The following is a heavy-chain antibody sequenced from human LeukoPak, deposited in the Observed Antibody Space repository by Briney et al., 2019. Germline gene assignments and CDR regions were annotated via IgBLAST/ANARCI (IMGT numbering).Heavy chain of an antibody. V-gene: IGHV1-69*05. CDR2: IIPIFGTA. D-gene: IGHD2-15*01. Sequence: ASVKVSCKASGGTFSSYAISWVRQAPGQGLEWMGGIIPIFGTANYAQKFQGRVMITTDESTSTAYMELSSLRSEDTAVYYCAIRVYCSGGSCYSIFGAFDIWGQGTMVTVSS. J-gene: IGHJ3*02. CDR1: GGTFSSYA. CDR3: AIRVYCSGGSCYSIFGAFDI.